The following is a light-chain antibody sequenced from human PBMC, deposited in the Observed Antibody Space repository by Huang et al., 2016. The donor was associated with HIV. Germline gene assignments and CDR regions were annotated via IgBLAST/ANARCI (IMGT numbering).Light chain of an antibody. CDR3: QQYNNWPPMYT. CDR1: QSVSRN. Sequence: EIVLTQSPATRSMSPGQRATLSCRASQSVSRNLAWFQQKPGQAPRLLIYGASTRATGIPARFSGSGSGTEFTLTISSLQSEDFAVYYCQQYNNWPPMYTFSQGTKLEV. V-gene: IGKV3-15*01. CDR2: GAS. J-gene: IGKJ2*01.